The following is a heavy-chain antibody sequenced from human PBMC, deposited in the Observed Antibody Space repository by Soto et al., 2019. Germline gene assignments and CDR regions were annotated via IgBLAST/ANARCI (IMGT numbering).Heavy chain of an antibody. D-gene: IGHD3-10*01. V-gene: IGHV3-23*01. CDR1: GFTLQNYA. CDR3: ATGKSTGDIDWFGP. Sequence: GSLRLSCTASGFTLQNYAMGWVRQAPGKGLEWVSTLIGGHYGTAYSYSVKGRFTVSRDNSKNCLYLQMNSLVVEDTAMYFCATGKSTGDIDWFGPWGQGSLVTVSS. J-gene: IGHJ5*02. CDR2: LIGGHYGT.